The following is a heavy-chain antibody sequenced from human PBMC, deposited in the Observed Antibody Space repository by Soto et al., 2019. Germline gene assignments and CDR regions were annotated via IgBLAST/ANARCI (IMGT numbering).Heavy chain of an antibody. CDR2: ISGSGGST. D-gene: IGHD6-13*01. Sequence: EVQLLESGGGLVQPGGSLRLSCAASGFTFSNYAVTWVRQAPGKGLEWVSTISGSGGSTYYADSVKGRFTISRDTSKHTLALQMNSLRAEETAVYYCAKDQSSSWYEIDYWGQGTLVTVSS. CDR3: AKDQSSSWYEIDY. J-gene: IGHJ4*02. CDR1: GFTFSNYA. V-gene: IGHV3-23*01.